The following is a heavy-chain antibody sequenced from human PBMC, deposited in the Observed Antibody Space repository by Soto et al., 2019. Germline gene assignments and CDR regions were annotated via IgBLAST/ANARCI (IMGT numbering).Heavy chain of an antibody. J-gene: IGHJ4*02. CDR2: INPSGGST. Sequence: APVKCSFKASGYTFTSYYMHWVRQAPGQVLDCIGIINPSGGSTSYAQKFQGRVTMTRDTYTSKVYMELSSLRSEDTAVYYCARDRGESKFGGVIVIRGWVVDYWGQGAPVTVSS. D-gene: IGHD3-16*02. CDR3: ARDRGESKFGGVIVIRGWVVDY. V-gene: IGHV1-46*01. CDR1: GYTFTSYY.